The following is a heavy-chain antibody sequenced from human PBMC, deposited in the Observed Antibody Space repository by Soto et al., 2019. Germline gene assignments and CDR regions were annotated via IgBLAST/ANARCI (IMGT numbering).Heavy chain of an antibody. CDR3: ASLIQRRANRDY. Sequence: ASVKVSCKASGYTFTSYYIHWVRQAPGEGLEWMGIFNPGGGSPSYAQRFQGHVTISADKSISTAYLQWSSLKASDTATYYCASLIQRRANRDYWGQGTLVTVSS. D-gene: IGHD5-18*01. CDR1: GYTFTSYY. J-gene: IGHJ4*02. V-gene: IGHV1-46*01. CDR2: FNPGGGSP.